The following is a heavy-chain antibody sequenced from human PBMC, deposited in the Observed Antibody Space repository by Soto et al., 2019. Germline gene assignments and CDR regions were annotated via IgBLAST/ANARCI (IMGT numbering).Heavy chain of an antibody. D-gene: IGHD4-17*01. CDR2: IYTSGST. Sequence: PSGTLSLTCTVSGGSISSYYWSWIRQPAGKGLEWIGRIYTSGSTNYNPSLKSRVTMSADTSKNQFSLKQSSVTAADTAVYYCASTPTTVTTGELRFDPWGQGTLVTVSS. CDR3: ASTPTTVTTGELRFDP. V-gene: IGHV4-4*07. CDR1: GGSISSYY. J-gene: IGHJ5*02.